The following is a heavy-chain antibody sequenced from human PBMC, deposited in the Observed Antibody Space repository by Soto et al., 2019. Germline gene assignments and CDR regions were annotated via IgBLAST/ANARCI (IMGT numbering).Heavy chain of an antibody. Sequence: ASVKVSCKASGYTFTSYGISWVRQAPGQGLEWMGWISAYNGNTNYAQKLQGRVTMTTDTSTSKAYMELRSLRSDDTAVYYCARVPIKSSSWYDWFDPWGQGTLVTVSS. J-gene: IGHJ5*02. V-gene: IGHV1-18*01. CDR3: ARVPIKSSSWYDWFDP. CDR2: ISAYNGNT. CDR1: GYTFTSYG. D-gene: IGHD6-13*01.